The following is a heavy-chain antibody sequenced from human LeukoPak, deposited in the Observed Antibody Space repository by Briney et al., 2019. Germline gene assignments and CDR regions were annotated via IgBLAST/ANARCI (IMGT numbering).Heavy chain of an antibody. V-gene: IGHV3-21*01. J-gene: IGHJ4*02. CDR1: GFTFSSYS. Sequence: GGSLRLSCAASGFTFSSYSMNWVRQAPGKGLEWVSSISTSSSYIDYADSVKGRFTIFRDNARNSLFLQMNSLRAEDTAVYYCARRAGDYSHTYDSWGQGTLVTVSS. CDR3: ARRAGDYSHTYDS. CDR2: ISTSSSYI. D-gene: IGHD3-22*01.